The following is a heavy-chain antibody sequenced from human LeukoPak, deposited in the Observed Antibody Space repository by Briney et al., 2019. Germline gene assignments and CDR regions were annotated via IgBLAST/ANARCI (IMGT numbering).Heavy chain of an antibody. D-gene: IGHD5-12*01. CDR1: GGSISSSRYY. J-gene: IGHJ6*03. CDR3: ARRADIVATKWVAHYYYYMDV. CDR2: IYYSGST. Sequence: PSATLSLTCTVSGGSISSSRYYWGWIRLPPGKGPGWLGRIYYSGSTYYNPPLKSRVTISVDTSKNQFSLKLSSVTAADTAVYYCARRADIVATKWVAHYYYYMDVWGKGTTVTVSS. V-gene: IGHV4-39*01.